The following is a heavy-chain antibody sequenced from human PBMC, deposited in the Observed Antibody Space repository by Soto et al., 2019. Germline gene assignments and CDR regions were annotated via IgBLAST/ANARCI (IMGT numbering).Heavy chain of an antibody. V-gene: IGHV3-21*01. D-gene: IGHD6-19*01. Sequence: AGGSLRLSCAASGFTFSSYKMNWVSQAPGKGLEWVSSISSSSSYIYYADSVKGRFTISRDNAKNSLYLQMNSLRAEDTAVYYCARDLCIAVAGTCSDYYYYGMDVWGQATTVTVSS. CDR3: ARDLCIAVAGTCSDYYYYGMDV. CDR2: ISSSSSYI. CDR1: GFTFSSYK. J-gene: IGHJ6*02.